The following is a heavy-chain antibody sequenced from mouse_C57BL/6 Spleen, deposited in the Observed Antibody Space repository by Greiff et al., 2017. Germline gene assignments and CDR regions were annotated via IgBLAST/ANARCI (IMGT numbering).Heavy chain of an antibody. V-gene: IGHV1-15*01. D-gene: IGHD1-1*01. CDR1: GYTFTDYE. J-gene: IGHJ3*01. CDR2: IDPETGGT. Sequence: VQLVESGAELVRPGASVTLSCKASGYTFTDYEMHWVKQTPVHGLEWIGAIDPETGGTAYNQKFKGKAILTADKSSSTAYMELRSLTSEDSAVYYCTRRELDYYGSSYPAWFAYWGQGTLVTVSA. CDR3: TRRELDYYGSSYPAWFAY.